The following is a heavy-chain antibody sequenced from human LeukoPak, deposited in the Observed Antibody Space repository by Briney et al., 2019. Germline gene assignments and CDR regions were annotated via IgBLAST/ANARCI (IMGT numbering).Heavy chain of an antibody. Sequence: APVKVSCKASGYTFTSYSMHWVRQAPGQGLEWLGFINPSGGSSNYAQKFQGRITLTRDTSTSTVYMELNSLRSEDTALYYCARGNPSMATLDYWGQGTLITVSS. CDR3: ARGNPSMATLDY. CDR1: GYTFTSYS. V-gene: IGHV1-46*01. J-gene: IGHJ4*02. D-gene: IGHD5-24*01. CDR2: INPSGGSS.